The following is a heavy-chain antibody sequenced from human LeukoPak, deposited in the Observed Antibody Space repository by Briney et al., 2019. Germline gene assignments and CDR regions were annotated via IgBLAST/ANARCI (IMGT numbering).Heavy chain of an antibody. D-gene: IGHD7-27*01. CDR2: IYTSGST. CDR1: GGSISSGSYY. CDR3: ARQTTGDLYYYYYYMDV. J-gene: IGHJ6*03. V-gene: IGHV4-61*02. Sequence: SETLSLTCTVSGGSISSGSYYWSWIRQPAGKGLEWIGRIYTSGSTNYNPSLKSRVTISVDTSKNQFSPKLSSVTAADTAVYYCARQTTGDLYYYYYYMDVWGKGTTVTVSS.